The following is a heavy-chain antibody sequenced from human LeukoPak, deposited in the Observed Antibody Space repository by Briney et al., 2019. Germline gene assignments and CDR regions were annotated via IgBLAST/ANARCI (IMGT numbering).Heavy chain of an antibody. CDR1: GFTVSSNY. V-gene: IGHV3-66*01. CDR3: AREGVVGFYYYGMDV. D-gene: IGHD1-26*01. Sequence: GGSLRLSCAASGFTVSSNYMSWVRQAPGKGLEWVSVIYSGGSTYYADSVKSRFTISRDNSKNTLYLQMNSLRAEDTAVYYCAREGVVGFYYYGMDVWGQGTTVTVSS. CDR2: IYSGGST. J-gene: IGHJ6*02.